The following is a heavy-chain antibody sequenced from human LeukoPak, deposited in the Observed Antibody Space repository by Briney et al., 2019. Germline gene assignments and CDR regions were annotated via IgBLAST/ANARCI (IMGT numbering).Heavy chain of an antibody. CDR3: TRRENDFWSGYGNPFFDY. CDR1: GFTFSGSA. CDR2: IRSKANSYAT. V-gene: IGHV3-73*01. D-gene: IGHD3-3*01. J-gene: IGHJ4*02. Sequence: AGGSLRLSCAASGFTFSGSAMHWVRQASGKGLEWVGRIRSKANSYATAYAASVRGRFTISRDDSKNTAYLQMHSLKTEDTAVYYCTRRENDFWSGYGNPFFDYWGQGTLVTVSS.